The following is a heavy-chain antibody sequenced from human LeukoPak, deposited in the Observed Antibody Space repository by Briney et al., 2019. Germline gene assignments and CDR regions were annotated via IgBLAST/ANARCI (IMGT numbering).Heavy chain of an antibody. Sequence: GGSLRLSCAASGFTFSSYAMSWVRQVPGKGLEWVGQTVSEIDGGTTDYAAPVKGRFTISRDDSKSTLYLQMNSLKIEDTAVYYCTTDEDWNYARKDVWGQGATVIVSS. CDR1: GFTFSSYA. CDR2: TVSEIDGGTT. V-gene: IGHV3-15*04. J-gene: IGHJ6*02. D-gene: IGHD1-7*01. CDR3: TTDEDWNYARKDV.